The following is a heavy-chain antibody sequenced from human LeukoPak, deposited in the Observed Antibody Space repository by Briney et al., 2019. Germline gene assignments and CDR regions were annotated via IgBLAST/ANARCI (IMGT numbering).Heavy chain of an antibody. J-gene: IGHJ3*02. Sequence: GGSLRLFCAASGFTFSSYGMHWVRQAAGKGLEWVAVIWYDGSNKYYADSVKGRFTISRDNSKNTLYLQMNSLRAEDTAVYYCARALYYDFWSGYRDDAFDIWGQGTMVTVSS. CDR3: ARALYYDFWSGYRDDAFDI. CDR2: IWYDGSNK. D-gene: IGHD3-3*01. CDR1: GFTFSSYG. V-gene: IGHV3-33*01.